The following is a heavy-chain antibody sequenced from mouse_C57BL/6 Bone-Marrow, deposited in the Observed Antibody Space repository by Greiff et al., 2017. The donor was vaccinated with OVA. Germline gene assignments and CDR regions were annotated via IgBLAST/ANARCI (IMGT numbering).Heavy chain of an antibody. CDR2: ISDGGSYT. V-gene: IGHV5-4*03. CDR3: DYGSSYGAY. CDR1: GFTFSSYA. Sequence: DVKLVESGGGLVKPGGSLKLSCAASGFTFSSYAMSWVRQTPEKRLEWVATISDGGSYTYYPDNVKGRFTISRDNAKNNLYLQMSHLKSEDTAMYYCDYGSSYGAYWGQGTLVTVSA. D-gene: IGHD1-1*01. J-gene: IGHJ3*01.